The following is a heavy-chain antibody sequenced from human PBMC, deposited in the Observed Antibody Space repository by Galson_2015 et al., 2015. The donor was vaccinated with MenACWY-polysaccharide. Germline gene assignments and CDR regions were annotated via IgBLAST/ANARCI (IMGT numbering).Heavy chain of an antibody. D-gene: IGHD1-1*01. CDR1: GFTFSSYG. CDR3: AKGYMGWGGLYYYGMDV. Sequence: SLRLSCAASGFTFSSYGMHWVRQAPGKGLEWVAVISYDGSNKYYADSVKGRFTISRDNSKNTLYLQMNSLRAEDTAVYYCAKGYMGWGGLYYYGMDVWGQGTTVTVSS. CDR2: ISYDGSNK. V-gene: IGHV3-30*18. J-gene: IGHJ6*02.